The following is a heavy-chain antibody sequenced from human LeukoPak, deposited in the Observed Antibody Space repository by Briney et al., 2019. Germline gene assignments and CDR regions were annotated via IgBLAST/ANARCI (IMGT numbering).Heavy chain of an antibody. CDR1: GFTFSSYS. D-gene: IGHD1-26*01. CDR3: ARAPVGATTSSSAFDI. J-gene: IGHJ3*02. Sequence: NPGGSLRLSCAASGFTFSSYSMNWVRQAPGKGLEWVSSISSSSSYIYYADSVKGRFTISRDNAKNSLYLQMNSLRAEDTAVYYCARAPVGATTSSSAFDIWGQGTMVTVSS. V-gene: IGHV3-21*01. CDR2: ISSSSSYI.